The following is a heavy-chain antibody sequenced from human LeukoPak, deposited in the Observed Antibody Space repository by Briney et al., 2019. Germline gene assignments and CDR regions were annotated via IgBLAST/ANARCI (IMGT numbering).Heavy chain of an antibody. V-gene: IGHV4-59*12. D-gene: IGHD6-13*01. J-gene: IGHJ4*02. CDR3: ARRVSLVRYDY. Sequence: PSETLSLTCTVSGGSISSYYWSWIRQPPGKGLEWIGYIYYSGSTNYNPSLTSRVTISVDTSKNQFSLKLSSVTAADTAVYYCARRVSLVRYDYWGQGTLVTVSS. CDR1: GGSISSYY. CDR2: IYYSGST.